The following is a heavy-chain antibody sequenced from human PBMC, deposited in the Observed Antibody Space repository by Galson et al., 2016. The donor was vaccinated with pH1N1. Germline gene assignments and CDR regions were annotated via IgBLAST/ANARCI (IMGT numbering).Heavy chain of an antibody. Sequence: SVKVSCKASGGTFSNYAISWVRQAPGQGLERMGGIIPIFGTANYAQKFQVRVTITADESTSTAYMELSSLRSEDTAVYYCASPSRPPREIHLWSPNDAFDIWGQGTMVTVSS. CDR1: GGTFSNYA. CDR2: IIPIFGTA. V-gene: IGHV1-69*13. CDR3: ASPSRPPREIHLWSPNDAFDI. J-gene: IGHJ3*02. D-gene: IGHD5-18*01.